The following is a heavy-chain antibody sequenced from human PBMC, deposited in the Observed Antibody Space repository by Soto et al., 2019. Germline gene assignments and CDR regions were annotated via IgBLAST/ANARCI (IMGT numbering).Heavy chain of an antibody. V-gene: IGHV3-30*18. CDR2: ISYDGTNK. D-gene: IGHD5-18*01. CDR1: GFTFSSYG. Sequence: QVQLVESWGGVVQPGTSLRLSCAASGFTFSSYGIHWVRQAPGKGLEWVALISYDGTNKYYADSVKGRFSISRDNFRTMMYLQMNSLRAEDTAVYHCVKERYGQLWLEDYGMDVWGQGTTVTVSS. CDR3: VKERYGQLWLEDYGMDV. J-gene: IGHJ6*02.